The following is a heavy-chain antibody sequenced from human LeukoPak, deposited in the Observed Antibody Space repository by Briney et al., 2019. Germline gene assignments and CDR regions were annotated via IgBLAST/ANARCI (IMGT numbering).Heavy chain of an antibody. Sequence: SETLSLTCTVSGGSVSSGSYYWSWIRQPPGKGPEWIGYIYYSGSTNYNPSLKSRVTISVDTCKNQVSLKLSSVTAADTAVYYCARDGRGYYDSSGSFDYWGQGTLVTVSS. CDR3: ARDGRGYYDSSGSFDY. CDR2: IYYSGST. J-gene: IGHJ4*02. CDR1: GGSVSSGSYY. D-gene: IGHD3-22*01. V-gene: IGHV4-61*01.